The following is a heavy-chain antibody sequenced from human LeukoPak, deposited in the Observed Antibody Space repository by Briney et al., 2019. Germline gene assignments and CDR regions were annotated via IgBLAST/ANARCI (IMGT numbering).Heavy chain of an antibody. D-gene: IGHD2-2*01. V-gene: IGHV4-61*02. CDR3: AGRGSSSGTFDV. J-gene: IGHJ3*01. Sequence: SETLSLTCTVSGGSISNLDYYWTWIRQPAGKRLEWIGRIYTSGGTNYDPSLKSRVTMAVDKSKNQISLNLASLTAADTALYYCAGRGSSSGTFDVWGPGTFVTVSS. CDR2: IYTSGGT. CDR1: GGSISNLDYY.